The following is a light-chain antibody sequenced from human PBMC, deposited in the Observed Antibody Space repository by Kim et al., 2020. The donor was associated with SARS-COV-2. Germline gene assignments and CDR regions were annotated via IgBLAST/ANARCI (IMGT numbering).Light chain of an antibody. Sequence: DSQVTQSPSSLSASVGDRVTITCRTSQYMNTYLNWYQQKPGKAPKLLIYAASTLQDGVPSRFNGSGSGTDFTLTISSLQPEDFATYYSQQSYITPIFGQGTRLEIK. CDR2: AAS. V-gene: IGKV1-39*01. CDR1: QYMNTY. J-gene: IGKJ5*01. CDR3: QQSYITPI.